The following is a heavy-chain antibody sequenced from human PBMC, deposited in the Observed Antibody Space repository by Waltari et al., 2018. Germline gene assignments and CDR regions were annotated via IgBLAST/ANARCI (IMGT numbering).Heavy chain of an antibody. CDR2: IYYSGST. J-gene: IGHJ5*02. Sequence: QLQLQESGPGLVKPSETLSLTCTVSGGSISSSSYYWGWIRQSPGKGLEWIGSIYYSGSTYYNPTLKSRVTISGDTSKNQFSRKLSSVTAADTAVYYCARHWKKSGYRFDPWGQGTLVTVSS. V-gene: IGHV4-39*01. CDR3: ARHWKKSGYRFDP. D-gene: IGHD5-12*01. CDR1: GGSISSSSYY.